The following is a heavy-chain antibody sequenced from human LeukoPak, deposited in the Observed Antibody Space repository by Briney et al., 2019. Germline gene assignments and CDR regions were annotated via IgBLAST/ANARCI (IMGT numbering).Heavy chain of an antibody. CDR3: ARGTGTFNS. V-gene: IGHV4-59*02. J-gene: IGHJ4*02. Sequence: PSETLPLTCTVSGGSVSSYYWSWIRQPPGKGLEWIGYIYYSGSTNYNPSLKGRVTISVDTSENQFSLKLSSMTAADTAVYYCARGTGTFNSWGQGTLVTVSS. D-gene: IGHD1-7*01. CDR2: IYYSGST. CDR1: GGSVSSYY.